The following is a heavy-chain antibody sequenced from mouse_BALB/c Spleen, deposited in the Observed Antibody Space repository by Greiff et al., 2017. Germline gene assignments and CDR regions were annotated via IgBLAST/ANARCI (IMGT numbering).Heavy chain of an antibody. CDR1: GYSITSDYA. J-gene: IGHJ4*01. Sequence: EVQLQESGPGLVKPSESLSLTCTVTGYSITSDYAWNWIRQFPGNKLEWMGYISYSGSTSYNPSLKSRISITRDTSKNQFFLQLNSVTTEDTATYYCARKGQELRYYAMDYWGQGTSVTVSS. V-gene: IGHV3-2*02. CDR3: ARKGQELRYYAMDY. CDR2: ISYSGST. D-gene: IGHD3-3*01.